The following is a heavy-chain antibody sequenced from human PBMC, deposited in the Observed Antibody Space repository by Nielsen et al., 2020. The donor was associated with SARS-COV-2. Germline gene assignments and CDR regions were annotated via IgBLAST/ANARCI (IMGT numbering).Heavy chain of an antibody. Sequence: GESLKISCAASGFTFDDYTMHWVRQAPGKGLEWVSLISWDGGSTYYADSVKGRFTISRDNAKNSLYLQMNSLRAEDTAVYYCARERIAARNWGQGTLVTVSS. CDR1: GFTFDDYT. CDR3: ARERIAARN. D-gene: IGHD6-6*01. CDR2: ISWDGGST. J-gene: IGHJ4*02. V-gene: IGHV3-43*01.